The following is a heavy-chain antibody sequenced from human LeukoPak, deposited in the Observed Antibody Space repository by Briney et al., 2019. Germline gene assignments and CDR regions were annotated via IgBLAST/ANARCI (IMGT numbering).Heavy chain of an antibody. CDR3: ARSYDSSGYYYYAFDI. D-gene: IGHD3-22*01. J-gene: IGHJ3*02. CDR1: GGSISSYY. CDR2: IYYSGST. Sequence: PSETLSLTCTVFGGSISSYYWSWIRQPPGKGLEWIGHIYYSGSTKYNPSLKSRVTISVDTSKNQFSLKLSSVTAADTAVYYCARSYDSSGYYYYAFDIWGQGTMVTVSS. V-gene: IGHV4-59*01.